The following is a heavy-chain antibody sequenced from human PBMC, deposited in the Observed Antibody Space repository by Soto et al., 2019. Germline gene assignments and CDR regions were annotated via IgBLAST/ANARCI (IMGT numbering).Heavy chain of an antibody. Sequence: GALVQVSLNASSLTFTTSGIGWVHQASIQARERMGWISTYNGNTNYAQKLQGRITLTADTSTSTAYMELRSLRSDDTAVYYCARVGLDCSGGSCYYAYYFNYWGQGTLVTLSS. V-gene: IGHV1-18*01. J-gene: IGHJ4*02. CDR3: ARVGLDCSGGSCYYAYYFNY. CDR2: ISTYNGNT. D-gene: IGHD2-15*01. CDR1: SLTFTTSG.